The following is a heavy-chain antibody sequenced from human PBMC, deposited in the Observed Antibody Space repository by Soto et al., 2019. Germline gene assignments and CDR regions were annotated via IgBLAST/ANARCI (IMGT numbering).Heavy chain of an antibody. D-gene: IGHD2-21*02. Sequence: QVQLVESGGGVVQPGRSLRLSCAASGFTFSNYGLHWVRQAPGKGLEWVAVIWYDGSRQYYVDSVKGRFTISRDDFRDTLYLQMVSLRAEDTAVYYCSRDIGVTDYRLDYWGQGTLVIVSS. V-gene: IGHV3-33*01. J-gene: IGHJ4*02. CDR3: SRDIGVTDYRLDY. CDR1: GFTFSNYG. CDR2: IWYDGSRQ.